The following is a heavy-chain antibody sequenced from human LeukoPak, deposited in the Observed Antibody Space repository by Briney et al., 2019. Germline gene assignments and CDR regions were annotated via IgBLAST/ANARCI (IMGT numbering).Heavy chain of an antibody. CDR3: AKVSYYDILAAPSFDY. Sequence: GGSLRLSCAASGFTFDDYAMHWVRQAPGKGLEWVSGISWNSGSIDYADSVKGRFTISRDNAKNSLYLQMNSLRAEDTALYYCAKVSYYDILAAPSFDYWGQGALVTVSS. V-gene: IGHV3-9*01. CDR1: GFTFDDYA. J-gene: IGHJ4*02. D-gene: IGHD3-9*01. CDR2: ISWNSGSI.